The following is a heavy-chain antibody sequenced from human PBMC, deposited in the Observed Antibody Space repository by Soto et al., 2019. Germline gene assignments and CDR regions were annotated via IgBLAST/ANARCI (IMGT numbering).Heavy chain of an antibody. CDR3: ARVFLLRYRGGGMDV. Sequence: LRLSCAASGFTFSSYAMHWVRQAPGKGLEWVAVISYDGSNKYYADSVKGRFTISRDNSKSTLYLQMNSLRAEDTAVYYCARVFLLRYRGGGMDVWGQGTTVTVSS. CDR1: GFTFSSYA. D-gene: IGHD3-9*01. V-gene: IGHV3-30-3*01. CDR2: ISYDGSNK. J-gene: IGHJ6*02.